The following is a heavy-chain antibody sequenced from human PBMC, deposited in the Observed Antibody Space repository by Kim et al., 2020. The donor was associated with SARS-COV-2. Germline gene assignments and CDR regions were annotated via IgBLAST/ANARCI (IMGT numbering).Heavy chain of an antibody. CDR3: AKDRGSSWYTQWSGQSGYGMDV. Sequence: GGSLRLSCAASGFTFDDYTMHWVRQAPGKGLEWVSLISWDGGSTYYADSVKGRFTISRDNSKNSLYLQMNSLRTEDTALYYCAKDRGSSWYTQWSGQSGYGMDVWGQGTTVTVSS. CDR2: ISWDGGST. D-gene: IGHD6-13*01. CDR1: GFTFDDYT. J-gene: IGHJ6*02. V-gene: IGHV3-43*01.